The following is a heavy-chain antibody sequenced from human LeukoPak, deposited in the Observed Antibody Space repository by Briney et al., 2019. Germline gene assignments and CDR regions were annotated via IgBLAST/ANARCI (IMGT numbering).Heavy chain of an antibody. V-gene: IGHV3-30*18. CDR2: ISYDGGNK. Sequence: GGSLRLSCAASGFTFITYGMHWVRQAPGKGLEWVAVISYDGGNKYNADSVKGRFTISRDNSKNTLYLQMNSLRAEDTAVYYCAKDTRYYDSSGYFGYWGQGTLVTVSS. CDR3: AKDTRYYDSSGYFGY. J-gene: IGHJ4*02. CDR1: GFTFITYG. D-gene: IGHD3-22*01.